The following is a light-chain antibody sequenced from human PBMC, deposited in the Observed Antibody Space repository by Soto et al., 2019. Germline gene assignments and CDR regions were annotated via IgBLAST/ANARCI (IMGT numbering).Light chain of an antibody. CDR1: SSDVGAYNF. CDR2: NVY. CDR3: SSYTISRTYV. V-gene: IGLV2-14*03. Sequence: QSALTQPASVSGSPGQPITISCTGTSSDVGAYNFVSWHQQHPGKAPKLIIYNVYDRPSGISYRFSGSKSGNTASLTISGLQCEDEADYYCSSYTISRTYVFGTGTKLTVL. J-gene: IGLJ1*01.